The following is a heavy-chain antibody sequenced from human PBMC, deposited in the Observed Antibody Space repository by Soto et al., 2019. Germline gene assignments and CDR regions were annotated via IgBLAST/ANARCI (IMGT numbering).Heavy chain of an antibody. CDR1: GFTFSSYA. CDR3: AKVTGYSYGYSDL. J-gene: IGHJ6*02. Sequence: GGSLILSCAASGFTFSSYAMSWVRQAPGKGLEWVSAISGSGGSTYYADSVKGRFTISRDNSKNTLYLQMNSLRAEDTAVYYCAKVTGYSYGYSDLCGQGTTVTVSS. V-gene: IGHV3-23*01. D-gene: IGHD5-18*01. CDR2: ISGSGGST.